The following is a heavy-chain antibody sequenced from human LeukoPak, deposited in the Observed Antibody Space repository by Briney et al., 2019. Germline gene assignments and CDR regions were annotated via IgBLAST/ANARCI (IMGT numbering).Heavy chain of an antibody. V-gene: IGHV1-24*01. Sequence: ASVKVSCKVSGYTLTELSMHWVRQAPGKGLEWMGGFDPEDGETIYAQKFQGRVTMTEDTSTDTAYMELSGLRSEDTAVYYCATGDYYDSSGYPRQNFDYWGQGTLVTVSS. CDR3: ATGDYYDSSGYPRQNFDY. D-gene: IGHD3-22*01. CDR2: FDPEDGET. J-gene: IGHJ4*02. CDR1: GYTLTELS.